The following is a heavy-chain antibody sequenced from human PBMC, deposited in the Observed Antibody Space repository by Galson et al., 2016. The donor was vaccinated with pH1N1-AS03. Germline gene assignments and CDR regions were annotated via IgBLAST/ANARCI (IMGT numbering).Heavy chain of an antibody. CDR2: IWHDGSEK. V-gene: IGHV3-33*08. CDR1: GFSFSASC. J-gene: IGHJ2*01. CDR3: ARDRHYYDYIWGTYSYDLYFDL. D-gene: IGHD3-16*02. Sequence: SLRLSCAASGFSFSASCMSWVRQAPGKGLEWVAVIWHDGSEKYYADSVKGRFTISRDNSKNTLYLQMNSLRAEDTAVYYCARDRHYYDYIWGTYSYDLYFDLWGRGTLVTVSS.